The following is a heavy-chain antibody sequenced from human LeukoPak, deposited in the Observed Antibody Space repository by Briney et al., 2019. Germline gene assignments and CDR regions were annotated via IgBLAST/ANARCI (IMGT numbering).Heavy chain of an antibody. D-gene: IGHD3-10*01. CDR3: ARDSKGLLWFGEPGGGYYYYGMDV. CDR2: IYSGGST. Sequence: GGSLRLSCAASGFTVSSNYMSWVRQAPGKGLEWVSVIYSGGSTYYADSVKGRFTISRDNSKNTLYLQMNSLRAEDTAVYYCARDSKGLLWFGEPGGGYYYYGMDVWGQGTMVTVSS. CDR1: GFTVSSNY. V-gene: IGHV3-53*01. J-gene: IGHJ6*02.